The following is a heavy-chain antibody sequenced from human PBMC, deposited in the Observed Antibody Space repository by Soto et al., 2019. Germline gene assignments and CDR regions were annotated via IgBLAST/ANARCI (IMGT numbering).Heavy chain of an antibody. D-gene: IGHD6-6*01. Sequence: SETLSLTCTVSGGSISSGGYYWSWIRQHPGKGLEWIGYIYYSGSTYYNPSLKSRVTISVDTSKNQFSLKLSSVTAADTAVYYCARSGQGWQLLKYCGQGTLVTVSS. V-gene: IGHV4-31*03. J-gene: IGHJ4*02. CDR2: IYYSGST. CDR3: ARSGQGWQLLKY. CDR1: GGSISSGGYY.